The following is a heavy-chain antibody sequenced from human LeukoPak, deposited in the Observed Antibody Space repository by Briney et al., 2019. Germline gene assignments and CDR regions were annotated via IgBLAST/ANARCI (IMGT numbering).Heavy chain of an antibody. V-gene: IGHV1-8*03. CDR3: ARGANCSGGSCYFTRRYYYYYYYMDV. J-gene: IGHJ6*03. D-gene: IGHD2-15*01. Sequence: GASVKVSCKASGYTFTSYDINWVRQATGQGLEWMGWMNPNSGNTGYAQKFQGRVTITRNTSISTAYMELSSLRSEDTAVYYCARGANCSGGSCYFTRRYYYYYYYMDVWGKGTTVTVSS. CDR2: MNPNSGNT. CDR1: GYTFTSYD.